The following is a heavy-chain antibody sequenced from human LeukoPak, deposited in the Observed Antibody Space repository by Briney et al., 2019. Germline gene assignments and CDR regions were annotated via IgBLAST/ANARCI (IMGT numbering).Heavy chain of an antibody. CDR3: ARYGYSNDWSFFDY. D-gene: IGHD6-19*01. CDR2: IYTSGIT. Sequence: TSETLSLICTVSGGSISGYYWSWIRQPAGKGLEWIGRIYTSGITNFNPSLKSRVTMSVDTSKNQFSLKLTSVTATDTAVYYCARYGYSNDWSFFDYWGQGSLVTVSS. J-gene: IGHJ4*02. CDR1: GGSISGYY. V-gene: IGHV4-4*07.